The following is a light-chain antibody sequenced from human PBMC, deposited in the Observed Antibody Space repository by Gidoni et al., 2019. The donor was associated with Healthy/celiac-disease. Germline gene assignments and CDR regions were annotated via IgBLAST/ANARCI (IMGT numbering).Light chain of an antibody. CDR1: SSDVGSDNY. CDR3: SSYTSSRRV. CDR2: EVS. Sequence: QAALPQPASVSGSPGPSNTISCTGTSSDVGSDNYVSWYQQHPVKAPKLMIYEVSNRPSGVSNRFSGSKSGNTASLTISGLQAEDEADYDCSSYTSSRRVFGGGTKLTVL. J-gene: IGLJ3*02. V-gene: IGLV2-14*01.